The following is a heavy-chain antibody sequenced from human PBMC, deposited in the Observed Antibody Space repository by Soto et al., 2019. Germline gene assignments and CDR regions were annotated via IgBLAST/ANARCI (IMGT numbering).Heavy chain of an antibody. Sequence: SETLSLTCTVSGGSISSYYWSWIRQPPGKGLEWIGYIYYSGSTNYNPSLKSRVTISVDTSKNQFSLKLSSVTAADTAVYYCARQALIAGNGGLLYYYYYMDVWGKGTTVTVSS. V-gene: IGHV4-59*08. CDR1: GGSISSYY. CDR2: IYYSGST. CDR3: ARQALIAGNGGLLYYYYYMDV. D-gene: IGHD6-13*01. J-gene: IGHJ6*03.